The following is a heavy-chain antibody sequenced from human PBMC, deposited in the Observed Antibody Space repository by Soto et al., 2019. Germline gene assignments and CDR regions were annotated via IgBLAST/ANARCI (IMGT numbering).Heavy chain of an antibody. Sequence: PGGSLRLSCAASGFTFSSYAMSWVRQAPGKGLEWVSAISGSGGSTYYADSVKGRFTISRDNSKNTLYLQMNSLRAEDTAVYYCAKTLLSGYYDFWSGYPPYGMDVWGQGTTVTVSS. CDR2: ISGSGGST. CDR3: AKTLLSGYYDFWSGYPPYGMDV. CDR1: GFTFSSYA. D-gene: IGHD3-3*01. J-gene: IGHJ6*02. V-gene: IGHV3-23*01.